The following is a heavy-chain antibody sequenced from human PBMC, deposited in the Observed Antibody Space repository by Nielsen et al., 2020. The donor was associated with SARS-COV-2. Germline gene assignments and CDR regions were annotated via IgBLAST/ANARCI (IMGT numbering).Heavy chain of an antibody. CDR2: ISGSGDGT. CDR1: GFTFSNSA. J-gene: IGHJ4*02. Sequence: GGSLRLSCTASGFTFSNSAMSWVRQTSGKGLEWVSSISGSGDGTDYADSVKGRVIISRDNSKNTLHLQMNSLRAEDTALYFCAKDFHGSVADFFGNWGQGTLVTVSS. V-gene: IGHV3-23*01. D-gene: IGHD2-2*03. CDR3: AKDFHGSVADFFGN.